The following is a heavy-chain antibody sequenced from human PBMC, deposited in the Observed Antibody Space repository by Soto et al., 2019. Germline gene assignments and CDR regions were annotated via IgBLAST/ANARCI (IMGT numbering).Heavy chain of an antibody. V-gene: IGHV3-30*18. Sequence: GGSLRLSCTASGFTFSSYGIHWVRQAPGKGLECMAIISYDGRDKYYADSVKGRFTISRDNSKSTLFLQMNSLRAEDTAVYYCAKSQAYCGGDCYRDYYYYYGMDVWGQGTTVTVSS. CDR2: ISYDGRDK. CDR1: GFTFSSYG. CDR3: AKSQAYCGGDCYRDYYYYYGMDV. D-gene: IGHD2-21*02. J-gene: IGHJ6*02.